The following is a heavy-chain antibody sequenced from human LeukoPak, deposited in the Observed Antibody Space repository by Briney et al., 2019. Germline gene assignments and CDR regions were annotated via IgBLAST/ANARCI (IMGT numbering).Heavy chain of an antibody. V-gene: IGHV3-15*01. CDR1: GFRFSTTW. Sequence: GGSLRLSFSVSGFRFSTTWMSSVRQAPGKGLEWVGRIKSQQDGGTTDYAAPVQGRFTISRDSSENMMYLQMNSLTTEDTAVYYCTGEWYYTPDCWGQGTLVTVSS. CDR3: TGEWYYTPDC. CDR2: IKSQQDGGTT. D-gene: IGHD2-2*02. J-gene: IGHJ4*02.